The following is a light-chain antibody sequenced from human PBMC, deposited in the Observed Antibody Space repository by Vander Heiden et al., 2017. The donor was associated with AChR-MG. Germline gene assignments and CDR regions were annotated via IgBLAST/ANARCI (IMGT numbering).Light chain of an antibody. J-gene: IGKJ5*01. CDR1: QDISNY. CDR2: DAS. CDR3: QHYDNIPPT. V-gene: IGKV1-33*01. Sequence: DIQMTQSPSSLSASVGDRVTITCQASQDISNYLNWYQQRPGKAPKLLIYDASNLESGVPSRFSGSGYGTDFTFTNSSLQPEDIATYYCQHYDNIPPTFGQGTRLEI.